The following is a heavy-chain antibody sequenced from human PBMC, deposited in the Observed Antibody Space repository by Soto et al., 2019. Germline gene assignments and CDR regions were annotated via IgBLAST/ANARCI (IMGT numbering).Heavy chain of an antibody. D-gene: IGHD7-27*01. CDR3: ARGRVNWGRGDGMDV. CDR2: INHSGST. J-gene: IGHJ6*02. CDR1: GGSFSGYY. V-gene: IGHV4-34*01. Sequence: SETLSLTCAVYGGSFSGYYWSWIRQPPGKGLEWIGEINHSGSTNYNPSLKSRVTISVDTSKNQFSLKLSSVTAADTAVYYCARGRVNWGRGDGMDVWGQGTTVTVSS.